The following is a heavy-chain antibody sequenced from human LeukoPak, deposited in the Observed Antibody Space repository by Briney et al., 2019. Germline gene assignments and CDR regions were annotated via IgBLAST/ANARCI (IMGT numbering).Heavy chain of an antibody. CDR3: AKDQFSTEWLRGVDY. CDR1: GFTFGSYG. V-gene: IGHV3-30*02. CDR2: IRHDGSNK. D-gene: IGHD3-3*01. Sequence: PGGSLRLSCAASGFTFGSYGIHWVRQAPGKGLEWVAFIRHDGSNKYYADSVKGRFTISRDNSKNTLYLQMNSLRAEDTAVYYCAKDQFSTEWLRGVDYWGQGTLVTVSS. J-gene: IGHJ4*02.